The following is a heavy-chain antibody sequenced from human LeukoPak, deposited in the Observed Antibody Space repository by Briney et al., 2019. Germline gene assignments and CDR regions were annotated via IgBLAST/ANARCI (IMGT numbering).Heavy chain of an antibody. D-gene: IGHD3-22*01. CDR3: ARDAPYYHDSSGYYPAMYWFDP. CDR1: GDTFSSYA. Sequence: VASVKVSCKASGDTFSSYAISWVRQAPGQGLEWMGGIIPIFGTAKYAQKFQGRVTITADESTSTAYMELSSLRSEDTAVYYCARDAPYYHDSSGYYPAMYWFDPWGQGTLVTVSS. CDR2: IIPIFGTA. V-gene: IGHV1-69*13. J-gene: IGHJ5*02.